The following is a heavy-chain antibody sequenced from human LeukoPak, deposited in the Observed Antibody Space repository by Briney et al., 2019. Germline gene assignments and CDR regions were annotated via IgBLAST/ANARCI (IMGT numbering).Heavy chain of an antibody. Sequence: GGSLRLSCAVSGFTLSEHAMSWVRQAPGEGLEWVSGIIDVGDTYYADSVKGRFTISRDSSKNTLYLQMNSLRAEDTATYYCAKDYCRGGNCPLPFFDSWGQGTLSPSPQ. CDR3: AKDYCRGGNCPLPFFDS. J-gene: IGHJ4*02. V-gene: IGHV3-23*01. CDR2: IIDVGDT. D-gene: IGHD2-15*01. CDR1: GFTLSEHA.